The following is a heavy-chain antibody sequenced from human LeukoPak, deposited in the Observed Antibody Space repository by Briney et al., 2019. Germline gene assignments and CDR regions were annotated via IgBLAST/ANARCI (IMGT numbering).Heavy chain of an antibody. CDR1: GYTLTELS. V-gene: IGHV1-24*01. J-gene: IGHJ5*02. Sequence: ASVKVSCKVSGYTLTELSMHWVRQAPGKGLEWMGGFDPEDGETIYAQKFQGRVTMTEDTSTDTAYMELSSLRSEDTAVYYCATAYSSGWPIGNWFDPWGQGTLVTVSS. CDR3: ATAYSSGWPIGNWFDP. D-gene: IGHD6-19*01. CDR2: FDPEDGET.